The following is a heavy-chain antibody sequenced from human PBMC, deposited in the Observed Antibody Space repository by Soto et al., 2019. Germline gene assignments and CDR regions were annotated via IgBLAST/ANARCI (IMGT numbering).Heavy chain of an antibody. CDR2: INAGNGNT. Sequence: ASVKVSCKASGYTFTSYAMHWVRQAPGQRLEWMGWINAGNGNTKYSQKFQGRVTITRDTSASTAYLELSSLRSEDTAVYYCARSIVVVTALDYWGQGTLVTVSS. J-gene: IGHJ4*02. CDR3: ARSIVVVTALDY. D-gene: IGHD2-21*02. V-gene: IGHV1-3*01. CDR1: GYTFTSYA.